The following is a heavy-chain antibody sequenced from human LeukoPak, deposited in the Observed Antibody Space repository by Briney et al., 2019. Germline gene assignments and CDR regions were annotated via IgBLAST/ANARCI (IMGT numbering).Heavy chain of an antibody. Sequence: GESLKISCKGSGYSFTSCWIGWVRQMPGKGLEWMGIIYPGDSDTRYSPSFQGQVTISADRSINTACLQWSSLKASDTAIYYCARDSGGTYSGHDSWGQGTLVTVSS. CDR2: IYPGDSDT. V-gene: IGHV5-51*01. J-gene: IGHJ4*02. CDR3: ARDSGGTYSGHDS. CDR1: GYSFTSCW. D-gene: IGHD5-12*01.